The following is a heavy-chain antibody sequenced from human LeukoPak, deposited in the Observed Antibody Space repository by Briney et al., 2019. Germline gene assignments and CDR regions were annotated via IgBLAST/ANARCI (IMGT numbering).Heavy chain of an antibody. Sequence: PGASLRLSCAASGFTFSSYAMSWVRQAPGKGLEWVSAITGSGGSTYYADSVKGRLTISRDDSKNTLYLQMNSLRAEDTAIYYCAKSTHGTTSCHDFDYWGQGTQVTVSS. J-gene: IGHJ4*02. CDR2: ITGSGGST. CDR3: AKSTHGTTSCHDFDY. D-gene: IGHD2-2*01. CDR1: GFTFSSYA. V-gene: IGHV3-23*01.